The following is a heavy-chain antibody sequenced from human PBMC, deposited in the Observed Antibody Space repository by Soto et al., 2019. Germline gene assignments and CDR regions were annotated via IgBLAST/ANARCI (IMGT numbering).Heavy chain of an antibody. Sequence: QLQLQESGPGLVKPSETLSLTCTVSGGSISSSSYYWGWIRQPPGKGLEWIGSIYYSGSTYYNPSLKIRVTISADTSKNQFSLKLSSVTAADTAVYYCARQYDYGDYRCWFDPWGQGTLVTVSS. D-gene: IGHD4-17*01. CDR3: ARQYDYGDYRCWFDP. J-gene: IGHJ5*02. CDR2: IYYSGST. V-gene: IGHV4-39*01. CDR1: GGSISSSSYY.